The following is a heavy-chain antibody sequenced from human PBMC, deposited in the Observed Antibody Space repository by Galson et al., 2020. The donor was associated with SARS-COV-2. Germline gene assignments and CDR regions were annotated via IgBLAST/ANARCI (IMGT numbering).Heavy chain of an antibody. Sequence: SETLSLTCTVSGGSISSINYYWSWIRQPDGKGLEWIGRIHTGGSTNYNPSLRSRVTISIDRSKNQFSLEMTSLTAADTAVYYCATGAVAGTGDWGQGTLVTVSS. J-gene: IGHJ4*02. CDR2: IHTGGST. V-gene: IGHV4-61*02. D-gene: IGHD6-19*01. CDR3: ATGAVAGTGD. CDR1: GGSISSINYY.